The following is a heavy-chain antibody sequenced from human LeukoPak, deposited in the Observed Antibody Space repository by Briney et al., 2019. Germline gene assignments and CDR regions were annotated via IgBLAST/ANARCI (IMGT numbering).Heavy chain of an antibody. CDR2: IYDSGST. J-gene: IGHJ4*02. Sequence: SETLSLTCTVSGGSISGYYWSWIRQPPGKGLEWIGHIYDSGSTNYDPSLKSRVTISVDTSKNQFSLKLRSVTAADTAVYYCARRLGGSGSYYYWGQGTLVTLST. D-gene: IGHD3-10*01. CDR3: ARRLGGSGSYYY. V-gene: IGHV4-59*08. CDR1: GGSISGYY.